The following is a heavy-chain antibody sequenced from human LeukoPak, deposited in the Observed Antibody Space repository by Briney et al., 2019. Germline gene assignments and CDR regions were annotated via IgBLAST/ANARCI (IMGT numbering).Heavy chain of an antibody. V-gene: IGHV3-9*01. CDR3: AKDISEQMEWLSFDY. D-gene: IGHD3-3*01. CDR2: ISWNSGSI. Sequence: GGSLRLSCAASGFTFYDDAMHWVRHAPGKGLGWVSGISWNSGSIGYADSVKGRFTISRDNAKNSLYLQMNSLRAEDTALYYCAKDISEQMEWLSFDYWGQGTLVTVSS. CDR1: GFTFYDDA. J-gene: IGHJ4*02.